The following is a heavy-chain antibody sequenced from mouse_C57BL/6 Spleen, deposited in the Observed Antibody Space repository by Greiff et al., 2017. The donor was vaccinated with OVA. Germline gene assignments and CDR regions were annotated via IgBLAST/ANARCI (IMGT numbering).Heavy chain of an antibody. V-gene: IGHV1-78*01. CDR3: ARGQKGSYSFWYFDV. J-gene: IGHJ1*03. Sequence: VQLQQSDAELVKPGASVKISCKVSGYTFTDHTIHWMKQRPEQGLEWIGYIYPRDGSTKYNEKFKGKATLTADKSSSTAYMQLNSLTSEDSAVYYCARGQKGSYSFWYFDVWGTGTTVTVSS. CDR1: GYTFTDHT. D-gene: IGHD2-10*01. CDR2: IYPRDGST.